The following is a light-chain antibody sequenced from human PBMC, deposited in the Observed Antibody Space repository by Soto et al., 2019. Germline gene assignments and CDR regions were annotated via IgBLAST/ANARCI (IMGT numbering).Light chain of an antibody. CDR1: TSNIGADYD. CDR3: QSYDTSLNAYV. J-gene: IGLJ1*01. CDR2: DGN. Sequence: QSVLTQPPSVSGAPGQRVTISCTGSTSNIGADYDAHWYQQFPGTAPRLLIYDGNNRPSGVPDRFSASKSGTSASLAITGLQAEDEADYYCQSYDTSLNAYVFGSGTKLTVL. V-gene: IGLV1-40*01.